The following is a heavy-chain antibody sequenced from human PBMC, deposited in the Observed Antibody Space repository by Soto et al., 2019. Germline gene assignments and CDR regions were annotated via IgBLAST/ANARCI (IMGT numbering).Heavy chain of an antibody. CDR3: AKETAGIGIPLFDH. Sequence: GGSLRLSCAASGFPLTTYALSWVRQAPGKRLEWVSAVSDDGGAHYASSVMGRFIVSRDLSKSTVYLEINGLTAEDTALYYCAKETAGIGIPLFDHWGQGIMVTVYS. D-gene: IGHD6-13*01. CDR2: VSDDGGA. V-gene: IGHV3-23*01. CDR1: GFPLTTYA. J-gene: IGHJ4*02.